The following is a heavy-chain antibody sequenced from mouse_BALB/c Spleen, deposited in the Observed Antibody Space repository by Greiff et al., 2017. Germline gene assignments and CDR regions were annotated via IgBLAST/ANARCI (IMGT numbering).Heavy chain of an antibody. CDR2: INPYNDGT. J-gene: IGHJ4*01. V-gene: IGHV1-14*01. CDR3: ARSEHYYGSSYAMDY. D-gene: IGHD1-1*01. Sequence: EVQLQQSGPELVKPGASVKMSCKASGYTFTSYVMHWVKQKPGQGLEWIGYINPYNDGTKYNEKFKGKATLTSDKSSSTAYMELSSLTSEDSAVYYCARSEHYYGSSYAMDYWGQGTSVTVSS. CDR1: GYTFTSYV.